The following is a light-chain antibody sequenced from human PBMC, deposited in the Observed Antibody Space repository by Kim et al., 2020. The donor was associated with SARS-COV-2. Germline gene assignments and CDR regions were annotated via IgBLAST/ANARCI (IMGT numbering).Light chain of an antibody. Sequence: SPEERAPLSCTDRLRVCTSVAWCKHTTRQTPRLLFSDASHRATGIPARFSGSVSGTDFSLTISGLETEDFAVYNSQKSRNRPPITFGQGRRLGIK. CDR1: LRVCTS. V-gene: IGKV3-11*01. J-gene: IGKJ5*01. CDR2: DAS. CDR3: QKSRNRPPIT.